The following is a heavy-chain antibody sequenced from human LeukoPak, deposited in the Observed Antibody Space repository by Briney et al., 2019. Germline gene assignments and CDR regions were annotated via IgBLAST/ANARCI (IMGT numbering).Heavy chain of an antibody. D-gene: IGHD3-10*01. CDR3: ARDYYGSGSYYPDYFDY. CDR1: DGSISGDNW. V-gene: IGHV4-4*02. J-gene: IGHJ4*02. Sequence: SETLSLTCAVSDGSISGDNWWSWVRQPPGKGLEWIGEIHPSGSTNYNPSLKSRVIISVDKSRNQFSLKLSSVTAADTAVYYCARDYYGSGSYYPDYFDYWGQGTLVTVSS. CDR2: IHPSGST.